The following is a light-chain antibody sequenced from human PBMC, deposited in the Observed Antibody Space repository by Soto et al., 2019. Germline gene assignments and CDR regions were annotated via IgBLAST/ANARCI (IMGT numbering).Light chain of an antibody. CDR2: DVS. CDR1: SSDVGGYNY. CDR3: SSYTSSSLAG. V-gene: IGLV2-14*01. Sequence: QSVLTQPASVSGSPGQSITISCTGTSSDVGGYNYVSWYQQDPGKAPKLMIYDVSNRPSGVSNRFSGSKSGNTASLTISGLQAEDEADYYCSSYTSSSLAGFGGGTKLTVL. J-gene: IGLJ2*01.